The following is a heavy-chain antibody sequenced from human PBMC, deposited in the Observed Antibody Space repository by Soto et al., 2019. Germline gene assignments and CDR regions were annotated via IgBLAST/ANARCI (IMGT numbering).Heavy chain of an antibody. J-gene: IGHJ2*01. D-gene: IGHD3-10*01. CDR3: AHRREAVRGFVPPYWYFDL. CDR1: GFSLSTSRVG. Sequence: QITLGESGPTLVKPTQTLTLTCTFSGFSLSTSRVGVGWIRQPPGQALEWLALIYWDDDKRYSPSLKSRLTIRKDTXXHXVXXTMTNMDPLDTATYVCAHRREAVRGFVPPYWYFDLWGRGTLVTVSS. CDR2: IYWDDDK. V-gene: IGHV2-5*02.